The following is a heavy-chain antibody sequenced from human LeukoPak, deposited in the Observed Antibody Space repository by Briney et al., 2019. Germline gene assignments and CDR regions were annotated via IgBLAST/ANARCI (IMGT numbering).Heavy chain of an antibody. CDR2: ISYDRSNK. CDR1: GFAFNNYA. J-gene: IGHJ3*02. D-gene: IGHD3-10*01. V-gene: IGHV3-30*18. Sequence: PGGSLRLSCAASGFAFNNYAMTWVRQAPGKGLEWVTFISYDRSNKYYADSVKGRFTISRDNSKKMLYMQMNSLRVEDTALYYCAKDLGSGSFAFDIWGQGTMVTVSS. CDR3: AKDLGSGSFAFDI.